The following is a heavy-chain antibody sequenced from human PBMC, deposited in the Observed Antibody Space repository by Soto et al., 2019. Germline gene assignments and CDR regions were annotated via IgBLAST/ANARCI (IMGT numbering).Heavy chain of an antibody. CDR1: GDSVSSSSVT. Sequence: SQTLSLTCVISGDSVSSSSVTWNWIRQSPSRGLEWLGRTYYRSKWYNDYAESVKSRITINPDTSKNQFSLHLNSVTPEDTAVYYCVRLIDNSWLDFWGQGTLVTVSS. D-gene: IGHD1-26*01. CDR2: TYYRSKWYN. CDR3: VRLIDNSWLDF. V-gene: IGHV6-1*01. J-gene: IGHJ5*01.